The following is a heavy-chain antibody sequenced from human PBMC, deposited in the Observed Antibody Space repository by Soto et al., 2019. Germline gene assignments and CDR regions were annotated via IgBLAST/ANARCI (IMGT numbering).Heavy chain of an antibody. CDR1: GGTFTSTA. V-gene: IGHV1-69*01. D-gene: IGHD6-13*01. Sequence: QVLLVQSSAEVKKPGSSVKVSCKASGGTFTSTAFSWVRQAPGQGLEGMGGIIPVLGTQNYAQKFQARLTVTADASTTTVHMELSSLRSDDTAVYYCASSAGLDHLLNYYGLNVWGQGTTVTVSS. CDR2: IIPVLGTQ. J-gene: IGHJ6*02. CDR3: ASSAGLDHLLNYYGLNV.